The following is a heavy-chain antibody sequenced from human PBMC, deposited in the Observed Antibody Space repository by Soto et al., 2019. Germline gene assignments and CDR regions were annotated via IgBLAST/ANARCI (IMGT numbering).Heavy chain of an antibody. V-gene: IGHV3-11*01. J-gene: IGHJ4*02. D-gene: IGHD3-3*01. CDR2: ISSSGSTI. Sequence: HWGSLRLSCAASRLPFSDYYMSWNGTAPGKGLEWVSYISSSGSTIYYADSVKGRFTISRDNAKNSLYLQMNSLRAEDTAVYYCARDNPYFWSGSYYFDYWGQGTLVTVSS. CDR1: RLPFSDYY. CDR3: ARDNPYFWSGSYYFDY.